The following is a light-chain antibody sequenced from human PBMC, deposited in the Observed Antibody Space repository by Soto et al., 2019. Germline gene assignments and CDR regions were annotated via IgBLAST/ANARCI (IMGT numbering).Light chain of an antibody. J-gene: IGKJ1*01. CDR3: QHYNSYSWT. Sequence: DIQMTQSPSTLSASVGDRVTITCRASQSITIWLAWYQQKLGKAPKLLIFDASSLESGVPSRFSGSGSGTEFTLTISSLQPDDFATYYCQHYNSYSWTFGQGTKVEIK. V-gene: IGKV1-5*01. CDR1: QSITIW. CDR2: DAS.